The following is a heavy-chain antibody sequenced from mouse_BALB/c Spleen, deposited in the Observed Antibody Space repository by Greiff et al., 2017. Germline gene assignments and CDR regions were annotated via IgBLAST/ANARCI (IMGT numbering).Heavy chain of an antibody. CDR3: ARGYSSHFQYYYAMDY. CDR1: GYSITSGYY. CDR2: ISYDGSN. V-gene: IGHV3-6*02. D-gene: IGHD2-5*01. J-gene: IGHJ4*01. Sequence: EVQLQESGPGLVKPSQSLSLTCSVTGYSITSGYYWNWIRQFPGNKLEWMGYISYDGSNNYNPSLKNRISITRDTSKNQFFLKLNSVTTEDTATYDWARGYSSHFQYYYAMDYWGQGTSVTVSS.